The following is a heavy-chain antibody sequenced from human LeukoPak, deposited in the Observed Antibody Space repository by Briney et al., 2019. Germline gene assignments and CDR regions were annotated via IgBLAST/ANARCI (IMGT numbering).Heavy chain of an antibody. CDR3: ANDMSEDGYNWGFDY. V-gene: IGHV3-7*03. CDR2: IKQDGSET. J-gene: IGHJ4*02. Sequence: GGSLRLSCAASGFTFRSYWMTWVRQYPGKGLEWVANIKQDGSETYYADSVKGRFTISRDNDKNSLYLQMNSLRTEDTALYYCANDMSEDGYNWGFDYWGQGTLVTVSS. CDR1: GFTFRSYW. D-gene: IGHD5-24*01.